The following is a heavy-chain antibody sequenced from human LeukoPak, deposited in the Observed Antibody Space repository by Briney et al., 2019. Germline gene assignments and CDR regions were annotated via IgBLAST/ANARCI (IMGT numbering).Heavy chain of an antibody. Sequence: GGSLRLSCAASGFTFSSYSMNWVRQAPGKGLEWVSYISSSSSTIYYADSVKGRFTISRDNAKNSLYLQMNGLRAEDTAVYYCARVVAGRYYYMDVWGKGTTVTVSS. V-gene: IGHV3-48*04. CDR1: GFTFSSYS. D-gene: IGHD2-15*01. CDR2: ISSSSSTI. J-gene: IGHJ6*03. CDR3: ARVVAGRYYYMDV.